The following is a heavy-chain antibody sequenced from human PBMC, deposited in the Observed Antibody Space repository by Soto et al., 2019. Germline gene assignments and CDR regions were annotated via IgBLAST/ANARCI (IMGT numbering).Heavy chain of an antibody. CDR3: ARRKYSSGWPQTDY. Sequence: GASLKISCKGSGYSFTGYLLNCVSQMPGKGLEWMGIIYPGDSDTRYSPSFQGKVASSADKTDSTAYLQWRSLKASDTAMYFCARRKYSSGWPQTDYWGQGTLVNVSS. V-gene: IGHV5-51*01. CDR1: GYSFTGYL. CDR2: IYPGDSDT. J-gene: IGHJ4*02. D-gene: IGHD6-19*01.